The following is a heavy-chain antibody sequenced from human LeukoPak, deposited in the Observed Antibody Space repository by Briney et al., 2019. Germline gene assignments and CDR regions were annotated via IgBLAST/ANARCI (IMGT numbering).Heavy chain of an antibody. CDR2: IKEDGSEK. V-gene: IGHV3-7*01. J-gene: IGHJ4*02. CDR1: GFTFTTYW. D-gene: IGHD3-16*01. Sequence: GGSLRLSCAASGFTFTTYWISWVRQVPGKGLEWVANIKEDGSEKYYVDSVRGRFTISRDNARNSVFLQMNSLRAADTAVYYWARQITFWDYWGQGTLVTVS. CDR3: ARQITFWDY.